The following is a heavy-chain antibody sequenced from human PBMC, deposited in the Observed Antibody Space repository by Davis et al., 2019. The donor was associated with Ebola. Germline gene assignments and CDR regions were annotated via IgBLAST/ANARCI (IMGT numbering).Heavy chain of an antibody. J-gene: IGHJ6*02. CDR2: IVVGSGNT. D-gene: IGHD2-2*01. CDR1: GFTFTSSA. V-gene: IGHV1-58*02. Sequence: SVKLSCKASGFTFTSSAMQWVRQARGQHLEWIGWIVVGSGNTNYAQKFQERVTITRDMSTSTAYMELSSLRSEDTAVYYCAAGLEYQLLGAYGMDVWGQGTTVTVSS. CDR3: AAGLEYQLLGAYGMDV.